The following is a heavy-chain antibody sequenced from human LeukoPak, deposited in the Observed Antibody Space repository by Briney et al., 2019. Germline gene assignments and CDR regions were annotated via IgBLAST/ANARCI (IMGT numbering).Heavy chain of an antibody. J-gene: IGHJ5*02. CDR2: INHSGST. Sequence: PSETLSLTCTVSGGSISSYYWSWIRQPPGKGLEWIGEINHSGSTNYNPSLKSRVTISVDTSKNQFSLKLSSVTAADTAVYYCARGIEGSVLLELYNWFDPWGQGTLVTVSS. CDR3: ARGIEGSVLLELYNWFDP. CDR1: GGSISSYY. V-gene: IGHV4-34*01. D-gene: IGHD1-1*01.